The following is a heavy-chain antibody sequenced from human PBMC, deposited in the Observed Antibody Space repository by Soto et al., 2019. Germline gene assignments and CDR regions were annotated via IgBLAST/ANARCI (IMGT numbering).Heavy chain of an antibody. CDR2: MSYDGSNE. CDR1: GFTFSHYA. Sequence: GGSLRLSCAASGFTFSHYAMHWVRQAPGKGLEWVALMSYDGSNEYYADSVKGRFTISRDNSKNTLYLQMNSLRAEDTAVYYCAKDSHPTDYYDSSGYYSLWGQGTLVTVSS. V-gene: IGHV3-30*18. J-gene: IGHJ4*02. CDR3: AKDSHPTDYYDSSGYYSL. D-gene: IGHD3-22*01.